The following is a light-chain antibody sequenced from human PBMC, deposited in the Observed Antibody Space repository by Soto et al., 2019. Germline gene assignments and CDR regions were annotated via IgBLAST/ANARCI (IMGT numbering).Light chain of an antibody. Sequence: QSALTQPASVSGTPGQSITISCTGSNSDVGIYDFVSWYQHHPGRAPKLIVSEVSHRPSGVSNRFSGSKSGNTASLTISGLQSEDEADSYCISYTRDDVRYVFGTGTKVTVL. V-gene: IGLV2-14*01. J-gene: IGLJ1*01. CDR1: NSDVGIYDF. CDR3: ISYTRDDVRYV. CDR2: EVS.